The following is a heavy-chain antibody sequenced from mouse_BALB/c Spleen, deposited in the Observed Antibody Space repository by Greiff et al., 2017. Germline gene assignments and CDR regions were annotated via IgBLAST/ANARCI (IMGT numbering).Heavy chain of an antibody. J-gene: IGHJ4*01. CDR2: ISSGSSTI. D-gene: IGHD2-4*01. Sequence: EVQRVESGGGLVQPGGSRKLSCAASGFTFSSFGMHWVRQAPEKGLEWVAYISSGSSTIYYADTVKGRFTISRDNPKNTLFLQMTSLRSEDTAMYYCARRSYYDYEGYAMDYWGQGTSVTVSS. CDR1: GFTFSSFG. CDR3: ARRSYYDYEGYAMDY. V-gene: IGHV5-17*02.